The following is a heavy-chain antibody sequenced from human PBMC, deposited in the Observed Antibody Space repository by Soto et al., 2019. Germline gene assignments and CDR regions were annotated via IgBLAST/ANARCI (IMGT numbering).Heavy chain of an antibody. V-gene: IGHV4-34*01. CDR2: INHSGST. CDR3: ARGRAYYGSGSYYNRYYYGMDV. J-gene: IGHJ6*02. CDR1: GGSFSGYY. Sequence: SETLSLTCAVYGGSFSGYYWSWIRQPPGKGLEWIGEINHSGSTNYNPSLKSRVTISVDTSKNQFSLKLSSVTAADTAVYYCARGRAYYGSGSYYNRYYYGMDVWGQGTTVTSP. D-gene: IGHD3-10*01.